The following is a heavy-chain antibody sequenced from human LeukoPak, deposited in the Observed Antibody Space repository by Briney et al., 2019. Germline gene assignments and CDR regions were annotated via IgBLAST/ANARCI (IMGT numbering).Heavy chain of an antibody. CDR2: INPSGGST. V-gene: IGHV1-46*03. Sequence: ASVKVSCKASGYTFTSYYMHWVRQAPGQGLEWMGIINPSGGSTSYAQKFQGRVTMTRDSSTSTVYMELSSLRSEDTAVYYCARATMIVVAPDYWGQGTLVTVSS. J-gene: IGHJ4*02. D-gene: IGHD3-22*01. CDR1: GYTFTSYY. CDR3: ARATMIVVAPDY.